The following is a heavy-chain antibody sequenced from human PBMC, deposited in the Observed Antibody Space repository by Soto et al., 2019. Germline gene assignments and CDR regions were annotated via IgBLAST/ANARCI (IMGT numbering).Heavy chain of an antibody. V-gene: IGHV1-69*13. CDR2: IIPIFGTA. Sequence: ASVKVSCKASGGTFSSYSISWVRQAPGQGLEWMGGIIPIFGTANYAQKFQGRVTITADESTSTAYMELSSLRSEDTAVYYCARGHSSWYGGYFQHWGQGTLVNVSS. CDR3: ARGHSSWYGGYFQH. J-gene: IGHJ1*01. CDR1: GGTFSSYS. D-gene: IGHD6-13*01.